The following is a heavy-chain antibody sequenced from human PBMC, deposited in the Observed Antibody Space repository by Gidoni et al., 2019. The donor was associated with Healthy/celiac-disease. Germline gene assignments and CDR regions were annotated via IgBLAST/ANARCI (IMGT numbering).Heavy chain of an antibody. J-gene: IGHJ6*02. CDR3: ARERTSGDYYGMDV. D-gene: IGHD3-10*01. CDR2: INWNGGSI. CDR1: GLPFADYG. Sequence: EVQLVESGGGVVRPGGALRLSCAASGLPFADYGLSWVRQAPGKGLGCVAGINWNGGSIGYADSVKGRFTISRDNAKNSRYLQMNSLRAEDTALYYCARERTSGDYYGMDVWGQGTTVTVSS. V-gene: IGHV3-20*04.